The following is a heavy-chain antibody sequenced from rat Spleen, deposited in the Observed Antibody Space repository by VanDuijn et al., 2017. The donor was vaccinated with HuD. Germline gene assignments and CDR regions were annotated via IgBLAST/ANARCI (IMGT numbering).Heavy chain of an antibody. Sequence: EVQLVESGGGLVQPGRSLKLSCAASGFTFSNYYMAWVRQAPTKGLEWVATITSGGSKTYYLDSVKGRFTISRDIAKSTLYLQMDSLRSEDTATYYCTRAMYTTDYYYAKGYYVMIAWGQGTSVTVSS. CDR2: ITSGGSKT. CDR1: GFTFSNYY. CDR3: TRAMYTTDYYYAKGYYVMIA. J-gene: IGHJ4*01. V-gene: IGHV5-27*01. D-gene: IGHD1-6*01.